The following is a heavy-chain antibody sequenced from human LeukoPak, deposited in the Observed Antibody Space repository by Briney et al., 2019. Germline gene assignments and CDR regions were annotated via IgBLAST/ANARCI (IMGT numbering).Heavy chain of an antibody. CDR2: ISAGGTRT. Sequence: GGSLRLSCAASGFTFSSYAMTWVRQAPRKGLEWVSGISAGGTRTYYADSVKGRFTISRDNSKNTLSLQMNSLRAEDTAVYYCAETSSAWYFDYWGQGTLVTVSS. CDR3: AETSSAWYFDY. J-gene: IGHJ4*02. CDR1: GFTFSSYA. D-gene: IGHD6-19*01. V-gene: IGHV3-23*01.